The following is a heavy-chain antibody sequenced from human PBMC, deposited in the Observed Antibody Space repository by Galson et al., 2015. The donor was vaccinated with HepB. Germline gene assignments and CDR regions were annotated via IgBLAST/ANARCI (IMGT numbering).Heavy chain of an antibody. V-gene: IGHV3-23*01. Sequence: SLRLSCAASGFIFSSYAMSWVRQAPGKGLEWVSAISSSGDDTYYADSVKGRFTISRDNSKNTLYLQMNSLRAEDTAVYYCAKGVGFGWFGDWGQGTLVTVSS. CDR2: ISSSGDDT. D-gene: IGHD3-10*01. CDR1: GFIFSSYA. J-gene: IGHJ4*02. CDR3: AKGVGFGWFGD.